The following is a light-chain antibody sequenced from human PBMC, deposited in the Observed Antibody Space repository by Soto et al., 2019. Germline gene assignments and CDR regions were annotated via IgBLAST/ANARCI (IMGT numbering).Light chain of an antibody. CDR3: QQYDNLPLT. J-gene: IGKJ4*01. V-gene: IGKV1-33*01. CDR2: DAS. Sequence: DIQMTQSPSSLSASVGDRVTITCQASQDINNYLNWYQQKPGKAPKLLIYDASNLETGDPSRFSGSGAGTDFTFTISSLQPEDIATYYCQQYDNLPLTFGGGTKVEIK. CDR1: QDINNY.